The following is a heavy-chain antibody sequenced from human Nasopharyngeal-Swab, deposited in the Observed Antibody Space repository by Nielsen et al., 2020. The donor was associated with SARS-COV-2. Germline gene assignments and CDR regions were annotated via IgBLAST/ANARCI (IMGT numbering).Heavy chain of an antibody. V-gene: IGHV3-7*01. D-gene: IGHD3-22*01. CDR2: IKQDGSEK. CDR1: GFTFSSYW. CDR3: ARSKISPSSYYDSSGHYGSYGMDF. J-gene: IGHJ6*02. Sequence: GESLKISCAASGFTFSSYWMSWVRQAPGKGLEWVANIKQDGSEKYYVDSVKGRFTISRDNAKNSLYLQMNSLRAEDTAVYYCARSKISPSSYYDSSGHYGSYGMDFWGQGTTVTVSS.